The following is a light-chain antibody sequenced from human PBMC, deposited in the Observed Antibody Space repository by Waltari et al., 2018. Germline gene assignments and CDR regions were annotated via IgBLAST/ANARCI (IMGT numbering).Light chain of an antibody. CDR2: DVN. Sequence: QSALTQPRSVSGSPGQSVSISCTGTSRDVGGYNYVSWYRQHPGKAPTMIIFDVNKRPAGVPDRFSGSKSGNTASLTISGLQAEDEADYYCCSYAGTSFLTFGGGTQLTVL. CDR1: SRDVGGYNY. CDR3: CSYAGTSFLT. J-gene: IGLJ2*01. V-gene: IGLV2-11*01.